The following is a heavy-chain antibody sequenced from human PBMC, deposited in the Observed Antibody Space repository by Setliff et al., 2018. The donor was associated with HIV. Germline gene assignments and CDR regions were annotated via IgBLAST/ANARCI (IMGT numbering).Heavy chain of an antibody. J-gene: IGHJ4*02. CDR2: ISSNGGST. CDR3: ASARIPTGGVSTSLDF. Sequence: GGSLRLSCAASGFTFSSYFMHWVRQAPGKGLEYVSAISSNGGSTYYADSVKGRFTISRDNSKSTLYLQLSSLRPEDTAVYYCASARIPTGGVSTSLDFWGLGTLVTVSS. V-gene: IGHV3-64*02. CDR1: GFTFSSYF. D-gene: IGHD2-15*01.